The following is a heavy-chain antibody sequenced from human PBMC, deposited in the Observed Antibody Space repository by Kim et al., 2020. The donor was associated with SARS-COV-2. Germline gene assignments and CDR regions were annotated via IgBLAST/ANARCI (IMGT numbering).Heavy chain of an antibody. V-gene: IGHV1-69*13. CDR1: GGTFSSYA. J-gene: IGHJ4*02. CDR3: ASLIGDYYDSSAAAGY. Sequence: SVKVSCKASGGTFSSYAISWVRQAPGQGLEWMGGIIPIFGTANYAQKFQGRVTITADESTSTAYMELSSLRSEDTAVYYCASLIGDYYDSSAAAGYWGQGTLVTVSS. D-gene: IGHD3-22*01. CDR2: IIPIFGTA.